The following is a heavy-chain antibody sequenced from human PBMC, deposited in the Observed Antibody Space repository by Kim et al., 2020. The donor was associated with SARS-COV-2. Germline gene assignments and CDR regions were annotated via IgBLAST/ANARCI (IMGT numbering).Heavy chain of an antibody. CDR3: ARKIHMDV. Sequence: EEDKYYSTSLKTRLTISKETSRNQVVLRMTNMDPVDTATYYCARKIHMDVWGKGTTVTVSS. J-gene: IGHJ6*03. V-gene: IGHV2-70*01. CDR2: EEDK.